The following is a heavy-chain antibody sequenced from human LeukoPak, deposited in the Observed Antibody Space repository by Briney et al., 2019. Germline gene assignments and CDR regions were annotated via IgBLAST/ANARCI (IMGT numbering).Heavy chain of an antibody. V-gene: IGHV3-74*01. Sequence: PGGSPRLSCAVSGFTFSNYWMYWVRQAPGKRLVWVARINSDGSSTTYADSVEGRFTISRDNTKSMLHLQMHSLRVDDSAVYFCTGTTTTADWYFDLWGRGTLVTVSS. D-gene: IGHD1-1*01. J-gene: IGHJ2*01. CDR1: GFTFSNYW. CDR3: TGTTTTADWYFDL. CDR2: INSDGSST.